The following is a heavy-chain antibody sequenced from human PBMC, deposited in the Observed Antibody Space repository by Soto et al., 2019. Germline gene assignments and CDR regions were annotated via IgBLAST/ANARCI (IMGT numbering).Heavy chain of an antibody. V-gene: IGHV3-15*01. J-gene: IGHJ6*02. CDR1: GFTFSDAW. CDR3: TTTYCSGSSCFRYGMDV. D-gene: IGHD2-15*01. Sequence: GGSLRLSCVASGFTFSDAWMSWVRQAPGKGLEWVGRIKSITDGGTTNYAAPVKGRFTMSRDDSKNTLHLQMNSLKTEDTAVYYCTTTYCSGSSCFRYGMDVWGQGTTVTVSS. CDR2: IKSITDGGTT.